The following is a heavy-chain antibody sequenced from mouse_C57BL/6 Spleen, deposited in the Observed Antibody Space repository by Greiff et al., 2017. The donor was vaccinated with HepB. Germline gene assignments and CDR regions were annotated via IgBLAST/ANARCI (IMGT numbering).Heavy chain of an antibody. CDR3: AIYGNYWYFDC. CDR2: INPNNGGT. CDR1: GYTFTDYN. D-gene: IGHD2-1*01. V-gene: IGHV1-22*01. Sequence: EVQLQQSGPELVKPGASVKMSCKASGYTFTDYNMHWVKQSHGKSLEWIGYINPNNGGTSYNQKFKGKATLTVNKSSSTAYMELRSLTSEDSAVYYCAIYGNYWYFDCWGQGTTLTVSS. J-gene: IGHJ2*01.